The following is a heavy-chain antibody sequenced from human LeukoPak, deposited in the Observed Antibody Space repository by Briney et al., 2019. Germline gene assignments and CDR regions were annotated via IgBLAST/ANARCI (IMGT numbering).Heavy chain of an antibody. CDR2: INPNSGGT. CDR3: ARDPGVRGVIFYMDV. D-gene: IGHD3-10*01. Sequence: GASVKVSCKASGYTFTGYYMHWVRQAPGQGLEWMGWINPNSGGTKYAQKFQGRVTMTRDTSISTAYMELNRLRSDDTAVYYCARDPGVRGVIFYMDVWGKGTTVTISS. J-gene: IGHJ6*03. CDR1: GYTFTGYY. V-gene: IGHV1-2*02.